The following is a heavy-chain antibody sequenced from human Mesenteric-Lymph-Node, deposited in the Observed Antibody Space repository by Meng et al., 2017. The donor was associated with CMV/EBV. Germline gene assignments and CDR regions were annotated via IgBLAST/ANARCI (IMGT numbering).Heavy chain of an antibody. Sequence: GGSLRLSCAASGFTFSSYAMHWVRQAPGKGLEWVAVISYDGSNKYYADSVKGRFTISRDNSKNTLYLQMNSLRAEDTAVYYCARDRRGYFDYWGQGTLVTVS. CDR1: GFTFSSYA. V-gene: IGHV3-30-3*01. CDR2: ISYDGSNK. D-gene: IGHD3-10*01. J-gene: IGHJ4*02. CDR3: ARDRRGYFDY.